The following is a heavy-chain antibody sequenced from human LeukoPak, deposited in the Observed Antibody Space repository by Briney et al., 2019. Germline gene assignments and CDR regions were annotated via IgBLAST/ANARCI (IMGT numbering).Heavy chain of an antibody. Sequence: ASVNVSCKASNYTFTSYGISWVRQAPGQGLEWMAWINAYNGDTNYAQKLQGRVTLTTDTSTSTACMELRSLRSDDTAVYYCARDGSGVWFDYWGQGTLVTVSS. V-gene: IGHV1-18*01. J-gene: IGHJ4*02. CDR2: INAYNGDT. CDR3: ARDGSGVWFDY. CDR1: NYTFTSYG. D-gene: IGHD3-10*01.